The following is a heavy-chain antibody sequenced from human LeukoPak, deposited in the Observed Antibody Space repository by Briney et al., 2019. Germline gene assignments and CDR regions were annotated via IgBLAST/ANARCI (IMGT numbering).Heavy chain of an antibody. CDR3: ARAPGWFGELSNFDY. Sequence: PGGSLRLSCAASGFTFSSYLMSWVRQAPGKGLEWVANIKQDGSEKYYVDSVKGRFTISRDNAKNSLYLQMNSLRAEDTAVYYCARAPGWFGELSNFDYWGQGTLVTVSS. J-gene: IGHJ4*02. V-gene: IGHV3-7*01. CDR2: IKQDGSEK. D-gene: IGHD3-10*01. CDR1: GFTFSSYL.